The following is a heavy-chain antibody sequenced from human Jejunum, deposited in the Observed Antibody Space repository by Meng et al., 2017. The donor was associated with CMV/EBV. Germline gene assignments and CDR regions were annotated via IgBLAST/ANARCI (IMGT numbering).Heavy chain of an antibody. Sequence: QVQLLQSGVEVKKPGSSGKVSCTSSGGSVNNYAINWVRQAPGQGLEWMGGIIAIFRTPKYAQKFQGRLTITADGPTGTTFMELSSLTSDDTAIYYCARGFSNGYQPFDYWGQGTLVTVSS. CDR1: GGSVNNYA. CDR3: ARGFSNGYQPFDY. V-gene: IGHV1-69*12. D-gene: IGHD2-2*01. CDR2: IIAIFRTP. J-gene: IGHJ4*02.